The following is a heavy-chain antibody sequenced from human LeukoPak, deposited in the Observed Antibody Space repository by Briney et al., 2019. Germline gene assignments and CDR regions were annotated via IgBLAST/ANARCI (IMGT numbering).Heavy chain of an antibody. CDR2: IYYGGST. D-gene: IGHD3-10*01. V-gene: IGHV4-39*01. CDR3: ARLAHMVRGVINPIDY. J-gene: IGHJ4*02. Sequence: SETLSLTCTVSGGSISSSGYYWGRIRQPPGKGLEWIGGIYYGGSTYYNPSLKSRVTISVDTSKNQFSLKLSSVTAADTAVYYCARLAHMVRGVINPIDYWGQGTLVTVSS. CDR1: GGSISSSGYY.